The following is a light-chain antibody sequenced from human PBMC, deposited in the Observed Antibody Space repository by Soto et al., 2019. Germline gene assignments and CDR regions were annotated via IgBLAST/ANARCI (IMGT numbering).Light chain of an antibody. Sequence: QSVLTQPRSVSGSPGQSVAISCTGTSSDIGGYNYVSWYQQHPGKAPKVMIYDVDKRPSGVPDRFSGSKSGNTASLTISDLQTEDEAGYYCCSNAGRPDVFGTGTKVTVL. J-gene: IGLJ1*01. CDR3: CSNAGRPDV. CDR1: SSDIGGYNY. CDR2: DVD. V-gene: IGLV2-11*01.